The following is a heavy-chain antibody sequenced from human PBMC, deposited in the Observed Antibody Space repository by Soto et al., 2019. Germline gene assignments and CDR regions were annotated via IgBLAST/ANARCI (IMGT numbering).Heavy chain of an antibody. J-gene: IGHJ4*02. CDR1: GFTFSSHA. CDR2: ISGSGGST. V-gene: IGHV3-23*01. Sequence: GGSLRLPCAASGFTFSSHAMSWVRQAPGKGLEWVSAISGSGGSTYYADSVKGRFTISRDNSKNTLYLQMGSLRAEDMAVYYCARGGYSSGHHDYWGQGTLVTVSS. CDR3: ARGGYSSGHHDY. D-gene: IGHD6-19*01.